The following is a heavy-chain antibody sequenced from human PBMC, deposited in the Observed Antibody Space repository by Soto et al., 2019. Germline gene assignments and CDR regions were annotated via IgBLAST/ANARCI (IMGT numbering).Heavy chain of an antibody. Sequence: GGSRRLSCAASGSTFSSYEMNWGGQAPGKGLGWVSYISSSGSTIYYADSVKGRFTISRDNAKNSLYLQMNSLRAEDTAVYYCARGRVYYDSSGQGHYRGQGTLVTVSS. CDR3: ARGRVYYDSSGQGHY. D-gene: IGHD3-22*01. J-gene: IGHJ4*02. V-gene: IGHV3-48*03. CDR1: GSTFSSYE. CDR2: ISSSGSTI.